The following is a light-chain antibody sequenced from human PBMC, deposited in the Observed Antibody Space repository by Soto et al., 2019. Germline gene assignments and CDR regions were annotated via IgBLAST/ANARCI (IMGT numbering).Light chain of an antibody. J-gene: IGKJ5*01. CDR1: QSISSK. CDR2: GAS. Sequence: EIVMTQSPATLSVSPGERATLSCRASQSISSKVGWYQQKPGQAPRLLIYGASTRATGVPPRFSGSGYGTECTLTISSLQSEDFAVYYCQQYNIWSSITFGQGTRLAIK. V-gene: IGKV3-15*01. CDR3: QQYNIWSSIT.